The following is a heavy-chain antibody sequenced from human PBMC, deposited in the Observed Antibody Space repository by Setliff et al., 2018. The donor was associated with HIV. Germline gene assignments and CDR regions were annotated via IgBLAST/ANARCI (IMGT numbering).Heavy chain of an antibody. Sequence: LRLSCAASGFAFSGHQMSWVRQAPGRGLEWVSVIHSGGSTYYADSVKGRFIISRDNSKNTLYLQMNSLRAEDTAVYYCARDPGRYNGMDVWGQGTTVTVSS. D-gene: IGHD1-20*01. CDR2: IHSGGST. V-gene: IGHV3-66*01. CDR3: ARDPGRYNGMDV. CDR1: GFAFSGHQ. J-gene: IGHJ6*02.